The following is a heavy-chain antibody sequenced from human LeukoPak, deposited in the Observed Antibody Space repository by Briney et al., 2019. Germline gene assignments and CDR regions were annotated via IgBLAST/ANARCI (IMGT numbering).Heavy chain of an antibody. Sequence: PGGSMRLSCAASGFILNNHAMSWVRQAPGKGLQWIAVSSGSGRTIEYEDSVKGRFTISRDNSKNTLSLQMNSLRVEDTAIYYCTKNVMVKRYIDYWGQGTVVTVSS. CDR1: GFILNNHA. V-gene: IGHV3-23*01. D-gene: IGHD5-18*01. J-gene: IGHJ4*02. CDR3: TKNVMVKRYIDY. CDR2: SSGSGRTI.